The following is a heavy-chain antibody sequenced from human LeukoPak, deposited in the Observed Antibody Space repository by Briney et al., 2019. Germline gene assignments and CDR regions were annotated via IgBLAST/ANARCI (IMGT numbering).Heavy chain of an antibody. CDR3: ARDSAKYYYGSGSYYNEYYFDY. J-gene: IGHJ4*02. CDR1: GFTFSNYW. D-gene: IGHD3-10*01. Sequence: GGSLRLSCAASGFTFSNYWMTWVRQAPGKGLEWVASINQDRGEIHYVDSVRGRFTISRDNAKNSLSLQMNSLRAEDTAVYYCARDSAKYYYGSGSYYNEYYFDYWGQGTLVTVSS. CDR2: INQDRGEI. V-gene: IGHV3-7*01.